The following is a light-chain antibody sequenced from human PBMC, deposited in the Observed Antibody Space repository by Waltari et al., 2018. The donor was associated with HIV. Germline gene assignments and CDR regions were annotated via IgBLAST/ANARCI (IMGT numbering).Light chain of an antibody. CDR3: QQRSNWPPLT. CDR2: DAS. V-gene: IGKV3-11*01. J-gene: IGKJ4*01. CDR1: QSVSNY. Sequence: EIVLTQSPATLSLSPGERVTLSCRARQSVSNYVSWYQPKPGQPPRLLNYDASNRATGIPARFSGSGSGTDFTLTISSLEPEDSAVYYCQQRSNWPPLTFGGGTKVEI.